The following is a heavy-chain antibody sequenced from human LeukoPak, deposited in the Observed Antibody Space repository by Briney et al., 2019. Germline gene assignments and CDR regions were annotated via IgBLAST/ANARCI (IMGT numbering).Heavy chain of an antibody. J-gene: IGHJ4*02. Sequence: LGASVKVSCKASGYTFTSYGISWVRQAPGQGLEWMGWINPNSGGTNYAQKFQGRVTMTRDTSISTAYMELSRLRSDDTAVYYCARDAGFYFDYWGQGTLVTVSS. CDR1: GYTFTSYG. V-gene: IGHV1-2*02. CDR2: INPNSGGT. CDR3: ARDAGFYFDY.